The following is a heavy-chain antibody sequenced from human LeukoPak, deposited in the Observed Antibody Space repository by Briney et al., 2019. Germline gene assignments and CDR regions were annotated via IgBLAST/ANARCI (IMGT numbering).Heavy chain of an antibody. CDR3: ARGYYYILTGYYNWFDP. CDR2: IYYSGSS. J-gene: IGHJ5*02. V-gene: IGHV4-59*01. Sequence: SETLSLTCTVSGGSISSYYSRWIRQPPGKGLEWVGYIYYSGSSNYNPSVKSRVTISEDTSKNQFSLKRSSVTAADTAVYYCARGYYYILTGYYNWFDPWGQGTLVTVSS. D-gene: IGHD3-9*01. CDR1: GGSISSYY.